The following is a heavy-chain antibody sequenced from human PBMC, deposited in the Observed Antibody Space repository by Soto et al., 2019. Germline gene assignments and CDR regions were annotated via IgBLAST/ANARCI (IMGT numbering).Heavy chain of an antibody. J-gene: IGHJ4*02. V-gene: IGHV4-4*07. Sequence: SETLSLTCTVSGGSISYYHWSWIRQPAGKGLEWIGRIYSSGSTNYNPSLKSRVTMSVDTSKNQFSLKLNSVTAADTAVYYCARARFGEVLLFDYWGQGTLVTVSS. CDR2: IYSSGST. CDR3: ARARFGEVLLFDY. D-gene: IGHD3-10*02. CDR1: GGSISYYH.